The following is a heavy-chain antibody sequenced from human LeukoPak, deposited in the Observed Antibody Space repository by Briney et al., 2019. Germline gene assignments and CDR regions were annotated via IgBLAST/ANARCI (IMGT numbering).Heavy chain of an antibody. J-gene: IGHJ4*02. D-gene: IGHD4-11*01. CDR1: GGSISSYY. CDR2: IYYSGST. V-gene: IGHV4-59*01. Sequence: SETLSLTCTVSGGSISSYYWSWIRQPPGKGLEWIGYIYYSGSTNYNPSLKSRVTISVDTSKNQFSLKLSSVTAADTAVYYCASGDDYSNYYFNYWGQGTQVTVSP. CDR3: ASGDDYSNYYFNY.